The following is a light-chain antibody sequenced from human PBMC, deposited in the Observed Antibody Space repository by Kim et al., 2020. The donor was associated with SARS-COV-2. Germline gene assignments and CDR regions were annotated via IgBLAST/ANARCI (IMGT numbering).Light chain of an antibody. J-gene: IGKJ2*01. Sequence: SAFAGDRVTHTNQASQDISYRLNWYQQKPGKAPKIVIADASNLQSGATSRFSGSGSGTEFTFSINNLQPEDIATYYCMQYDDLPYTFGRGTKLVI. V-gene: IGKV1-33*01. CDR2: DAS. CDR1: QDISYR. CDR3: MQYDDLPYT.